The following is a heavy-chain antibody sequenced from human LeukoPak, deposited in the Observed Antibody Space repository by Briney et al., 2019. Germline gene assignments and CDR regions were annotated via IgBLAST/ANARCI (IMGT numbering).Heavy chain of an antibody. CDR1: GFTFSRYS. V-gene: IGHV3-21*01. D-gene: IGHD3-22*01. Sequence: GGSLRLSCAASGFTFSRYSMNWVRQAPGKGLEWVSSITSSSSYIYYADSVKGRFTISRDNAKNSLYLQMNSLRAEDTAVYYCARDPYYYDSSGHYGEGFDYWGQGTLVTVSS. CDR3: ARDPYYYDSSGHYGEGFDY. J-gene: IGHJ4*02. CDR2: ITSSSSYI.